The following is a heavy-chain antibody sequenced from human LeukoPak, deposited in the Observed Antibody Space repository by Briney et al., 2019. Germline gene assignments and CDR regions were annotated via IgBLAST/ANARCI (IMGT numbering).Heavy chain of an antibody. CDR1: GGTITSYS. J-gene: IGHJ4*02. Sequence: TSETLSLTCTVSGGTITSYSWNWIRQSPGKGLEWIGNIFYSGSTKFNPSLKSRVTISVDTSKNQLSLKLTSVTAADTAVYYCARQGGSYYTPFDSWGQGTLVTVSS. CDR3: ARQGGSYYTPFDS. D-gene: IGHD1-26*01. V-gene: IGHV4-59*01. CDR2: IFYSGST.